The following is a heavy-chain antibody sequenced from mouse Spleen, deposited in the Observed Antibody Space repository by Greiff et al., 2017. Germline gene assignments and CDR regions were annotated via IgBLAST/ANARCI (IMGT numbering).Heavy chain of an antibody. D-gene: IGHD2-2*01. J-gene: IGHJ3*01. CDR1: GYSITSGYY. V-gene: IGHV3-6*01. CDR2: ISYDGSN. Sequence: DVKLVESGPGLVKPSQSLSLTCSVTGYSITSGYYWNWIRQFPGNKLEWMGYISYDGSNNYNPSLKNRISITRDTSKNQFFLKLDSVTTEDTATYYCARGGYPFAYWGQGTLVTVSA. CDR3: ARGGYPFAY.